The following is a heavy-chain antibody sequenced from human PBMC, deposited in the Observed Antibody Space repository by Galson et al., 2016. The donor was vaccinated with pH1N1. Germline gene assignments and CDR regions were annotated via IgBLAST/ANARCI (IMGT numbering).Heavy chain of an antibody. J-gene: IGHJ4*02. V-gene: IGHV3-30*02. CDR3: ARDKRERPGYSSGWCGDY. Sequence: SLRLSCAASGFTFSNYGMHWVRQAPGKGLEWLSFIHYDGSKTYKLDSVKGRFTISRDNSKNTLYLQMNSLRAEDAAVYYCARDKRERPGYSSGWCGDYWGQGSLVTVSS. D-gene: IGHD6-19*01. CDR1: GFTFSNYG. CDR2: IHYDGSKT.